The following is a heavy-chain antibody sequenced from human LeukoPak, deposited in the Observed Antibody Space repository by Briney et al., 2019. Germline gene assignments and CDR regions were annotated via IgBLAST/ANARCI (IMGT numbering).Heavy chain of an antibody. CDR1: GISVSSNY. CDR3: ARGGGYGQDFDY. D-gene: IGHD5-12*01. V-gene: IGHV3-53*01. Sequence: PGGSLRLSCAASGISVSSNYMSWVRQAPGKGLEWVSVLYSGGSICYADSVKGRFTISRDNSKNTLYLQMNSLRAEDTAVYYCARGGGYGQDFDYWGQGTLVTVSS. J-gene: IGHJ4*02. CDR2: LYSGGSI.